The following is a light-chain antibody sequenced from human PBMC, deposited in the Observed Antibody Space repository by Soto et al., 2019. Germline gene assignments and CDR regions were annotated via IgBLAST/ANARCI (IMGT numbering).Light chain of an antibody. V-gene: IGKV2-30*01. Sequence: DVVMTQSPLSLPVTLGQTASISCRSSQSLVYSDGNTYLNWFHQRPGQSPRRLIYKVSDRDSGVPDRFSGSGSVTDFTLKISRVEAEDVGVYYCMQGANWPWTFGQGTKVEIK. CDR1: QSLVYSDGNTY. CDR3: MQGANWPWT. CDR2: KVS. J-gene: IGKJ1*01.